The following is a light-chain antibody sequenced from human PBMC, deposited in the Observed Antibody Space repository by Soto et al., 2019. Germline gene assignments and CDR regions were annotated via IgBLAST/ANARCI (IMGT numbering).Light chain of an antibody. CDR3: AAWDDRLSGPGVV. V-gene: IGLV1-47*01. CDR1: SSNVGSYY. Sequence: QSVLTQPPSASGTPGQRVTISCSGSSSNVGSYYVYWYQQLQGTAPKLLIYRNNQRPSGVPDRFSGSKSGTSASLAISGVRSEDEADYYCAAWDDRLSGPGVVFGGGTKVTVL. J-gene: IGLJ2*01. CDR2: RNN.